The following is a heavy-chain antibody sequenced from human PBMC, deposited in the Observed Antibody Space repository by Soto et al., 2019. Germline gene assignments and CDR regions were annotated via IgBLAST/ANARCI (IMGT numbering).Heavy chain of an antibody. J-gene: IGHJ4*02. V-gene: IGHV3-30-3*01. CDR2: ISYDGSNK. CDR1: GFTFSSYA. D-gene: IGHD6-13*01. Sequence: GGSLRLSCAASGFTFSSYAMHWVRQAPGKGLEWVAVISYDGSNKYYADSVKGRFTISRDNSKNTLYLQMNSLRAEDTAVYYCAWTSIAAAGTDFDYWGQGTLVTVSS. CDR3: AWTSIAAAGTDFDY.